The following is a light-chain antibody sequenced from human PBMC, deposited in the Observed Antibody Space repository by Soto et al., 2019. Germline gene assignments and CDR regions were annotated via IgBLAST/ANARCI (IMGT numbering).Light chain of an antibody. CDR1: QSISSW. CDR2: KAS. J-gene: IGKJ1*01. CDR3: QQYYDYPWT. V-gene: IGKV1-5*03. Sequence: DLQMTQSPSTLSSSLGDRVTITCRASQSISSWLAWYQQKPGKAPKLLIYKASTLESGVPSRFSGSGSGTEFTLTISSLQPDDFGGYYCQQYYDYPWTFGQGTKVDIK.